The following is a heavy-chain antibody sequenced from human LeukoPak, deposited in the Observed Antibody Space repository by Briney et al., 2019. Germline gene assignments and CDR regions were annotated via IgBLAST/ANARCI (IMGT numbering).Heavy chain of an antibody. D-gene: IGHD6-13*01. CDR1: GYSFTSYW. CDR2: IYPGDSDT. CDR3: ARGDSSSWRFDY. Sequence: GESLKISCKGSGYSFTSYWIGWVRQMHAQGLERMGIIYPGDSDTTYSPSFQGQVSISADKSISTAYLQWSSLKASDTAMYYCARGDSSSWRFDYWGQGTLVTVSS. V-gene: IGHV5-51*01. J-gene: IGHJ4*02.